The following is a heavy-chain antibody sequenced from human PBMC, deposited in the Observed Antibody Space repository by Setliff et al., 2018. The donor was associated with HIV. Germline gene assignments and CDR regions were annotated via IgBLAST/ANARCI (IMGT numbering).Heavy chain of an antibody. J-gene: IGHJ6*03. CDR3: ARGGQYSGDYLPRDYYMDV. D-gene: IGHD1-26*01. CDR2: INPNSGDT. CDR1: EYTFTGYY. V-gene: IGHV1-2*02. Sequence: GASVKVSCKASEYTFTGYYMHWVRQAPGQGLEWMGWINPNSGDTNYAQKFQGRVTMTRDTSISTAYMELSRLTSDDTAMYYCARGGQYSGDYLPRDYYMDVWGNGTTVTVSS.